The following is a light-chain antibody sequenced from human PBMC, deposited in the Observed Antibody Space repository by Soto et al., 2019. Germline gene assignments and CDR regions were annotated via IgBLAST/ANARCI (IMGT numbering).Light chain of an antibody. V-gene: IGKV3-15*01. CDR2: YAS. CDR1: ESVHRN. Sequence: EMVMTQSPATLSVSPGERVTLSCSASESVHRNLAWYQQKPGQGPSLLIYYASTRATGVPDRFTGSGSGTEFTLTISSLQSEDSGVYHCQHYNNWPPTFGPGIKVEIK. CDR3: QHYNNWPPT. J-gene: IGKJ3*01.